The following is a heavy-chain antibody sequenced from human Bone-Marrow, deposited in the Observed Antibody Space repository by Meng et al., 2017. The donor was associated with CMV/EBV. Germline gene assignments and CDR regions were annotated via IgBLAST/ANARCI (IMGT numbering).Heavy chain of an antibody. V-gene: IGHV4-34*01. CDR2: INHSGST. J-gene: IGHJ5*02. Sequence: GSLRLSCAVYAGSFSGYYWSWIRQPPGKGLEWIGEINHSGSTNYNPSPKSRVTISVDTSKNQFSLKLSSVTAADTAVYYCARGGYYDFYLSWFDPWGQGSLVTVSS. D-gene: IGHD2/OR15-2a*01. CDR3: ARGGYYDFYLSWFDP. CDR1: AGSFSGYY.